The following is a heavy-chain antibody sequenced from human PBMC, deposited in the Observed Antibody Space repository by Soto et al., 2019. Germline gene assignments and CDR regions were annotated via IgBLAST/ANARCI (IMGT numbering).Heavy chain of an antibody. CDR3: VTTPFDSWSFDFYGMDV. Sequence: DVQLAESGGGLVQPGGSLRLSCVASGQTFNRYWMSWVRQAPGKGLEWVANIKQDGSEEYYVDSVKGRFTISRDNAKKSLYLQMNSLRAEDTAMYYCVTTPFDSWSFDFYGMDVWGQGTTVIVSS. J-gene: IGHJ6*02. CDR1: GQTFNRYW. CDR2: IKQDGSEE. V-gene: IGHV3-7*03. D-gene: IGHD3-3*01.